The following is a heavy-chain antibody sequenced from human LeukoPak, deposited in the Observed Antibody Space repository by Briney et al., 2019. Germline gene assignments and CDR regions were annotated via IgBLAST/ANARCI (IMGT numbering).Heavy chain of an antibody. CDR2: MNPNSGNT. D-gene: IGHD6-13*01. J-gene: IGHJ6*03. V-gene: IGHV1-8*01. Sequence: GASVKVSCKASGYTFTSHDINWVRQATGQGLEWMGWMNPNSGNTGYAQKFQGRVTMTRNTSISTAYMELSSLRSEDTAVYYCARSTTSWYPYYYYYYMDVWGKGTTVTVSS. CDR1: GYTFTSHD. CDR3: ARSTTSWYPYYYYYYMDV.